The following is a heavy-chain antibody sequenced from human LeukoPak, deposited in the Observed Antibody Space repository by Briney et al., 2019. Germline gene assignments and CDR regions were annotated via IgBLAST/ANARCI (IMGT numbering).Heavy chain of an antibody. CDR2: IKQDGSEK. Sequence: PGGSLRLSCAASGFTFSSYWMSWVRQAPGKGLEWVANIKQDGSEKYYVDSVKGRFTISRDNAKNSLYLQMNSLRAEDTAVYCCARGDTASFFDYWGQGTLVTVSS. J-gene: IGHJ4*02. CDR1: GFTFSSYW. CDR3: ARGDTASFFDY. D-gene: IGHD5-18*01. V-gene: IGHV3-7*03.